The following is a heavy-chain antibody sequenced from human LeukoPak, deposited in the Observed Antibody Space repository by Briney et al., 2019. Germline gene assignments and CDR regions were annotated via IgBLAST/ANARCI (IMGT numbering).Heavy chain of an antibody. J-gene: IGHJ4*02. Sequence: GGTLRLSCAGSGFIFSSYSLNWVRQAPGKGLEWVSYISSTSSTKYYADSVKGRFTISRDNAKNSLYLQMNSLRAEDTAVYYCAREGHYYGSGSSLYYFDYWGQGTPVTVSS. CDR3: AREGHYYGSGSSLYYFDY. CDR1: GFIFSSYS. D-gene: IGHD3-10*01. V-gene: IGHV3-48*04. CDR2: ISSTSSTK.